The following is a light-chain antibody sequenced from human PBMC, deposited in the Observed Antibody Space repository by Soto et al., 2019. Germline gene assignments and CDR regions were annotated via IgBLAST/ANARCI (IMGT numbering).Light chain of an antibody. CDR3: CSYTSSGTLV. V-gene: IGLV2-14*03. CDR1: SGDVGGYDF. CDR2: DVS. J-gene: IGLJ2*01. Sequence: QSALTQPASVSGSPGQSITISCTGTSGDVGGYDFVSWYQQYPGKAPTLIIFDVSNRPSGVSDRFSGSKSGDTASLTIAGLQAEDEAEYFCCSYTSSGTLVFGGGTKVTVL.